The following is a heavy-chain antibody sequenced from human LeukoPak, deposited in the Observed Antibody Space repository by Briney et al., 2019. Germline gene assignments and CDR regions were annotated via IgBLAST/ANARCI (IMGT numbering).Heavy chain of an antibody. CDR2: IYYSGST. Sequence: SETLSLTCTVSGGSISSGGYYWSWIRQHPGKGLEWIGYIYYSGSTYYNPSLKSRVTISVDTSKNQFSLKLSSVTAADTAVYYCARSSITMVRGVFDYWGQGTLVTVSS. V-gene: IGHV4-31*03. CDR3: ARSSITMVRGVFDY. CDR1: GGSISSGGYY. D-gene: IGHD3-10*01. J-gene: IGHJ4*02.